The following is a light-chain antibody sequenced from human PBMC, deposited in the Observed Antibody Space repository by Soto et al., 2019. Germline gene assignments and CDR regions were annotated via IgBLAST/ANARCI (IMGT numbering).Light chain of an antibody. V-gene: IGLV2-14*01. CDR3: SSYTPDSTPWV. J-gene: IGLJ1*01. Sequence: QSVLTQPASVSGSPGQSITISCTGTSSDVGDYNYVSWYQQHPDKAPKLMIYEVTNRPSGVSNRFSGSKSANTASLTISGLQAEDEADYYCSSYTPDSTPWVFGTGTKVTVL. CDR2: EVT. CDR1: SSDVGDYNY.